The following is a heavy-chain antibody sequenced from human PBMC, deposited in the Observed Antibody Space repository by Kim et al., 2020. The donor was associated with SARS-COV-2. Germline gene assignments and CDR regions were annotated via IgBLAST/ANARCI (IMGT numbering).Heavy chain of an antibody. J-gene: IGHJ4*02. CDR3: AEGLTTNSGSGAH. CDR2: INGNGGRT. Sequence: GGSLRLSCAASGLTFSSYAMSWVRQAPGKGLEWVSDINGNGGRTHYADSVKGRFTISRDKSKNSLYLQMNSLRAEDTAVYYCAEGLTTNSGSGAHWGQGTLVTVSS. D-gene: IGHD6-13*01. V-gene: IGHV3-23*01. CDR1: GLTFSSYA.